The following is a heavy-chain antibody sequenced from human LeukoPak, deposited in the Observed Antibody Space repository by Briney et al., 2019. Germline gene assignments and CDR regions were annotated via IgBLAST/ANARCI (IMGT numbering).Heavy chain of an antibody. V-gene: IGHV3-23*01. CDR2: ITHSGGT. CDR1: GFTFSTYG. CDR3: AKERATDSGYDGDY. Sequence: SGGSLRLSCAASGFTFSTYGMTWVRQAPGKGLEWVSFITHSGGTYYADSVKGRFTVSRDTSKNTLYLQMNSLRAEDTAVYYCAKERATDSGYDGDYWGQGTLVTVSS. D-gene: IGHD5-12*01. J-gene: IGHJ4*02.